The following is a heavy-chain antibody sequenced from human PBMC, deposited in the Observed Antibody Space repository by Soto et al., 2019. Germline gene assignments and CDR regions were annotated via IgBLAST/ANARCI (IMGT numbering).Heavy chain of an antibody. Sequence: QVQLVQSGAEVKKPGASVKVSCKASGYTFTGYYMHWVRQAPGQGLEWMGWINPNSGGTNYAQKFQGWVTMTRDTSISTAYMELSRLRPDDTAVYYCARARSTTVTTYYFDYWGQGTLVTVSS. CDR3: ARARSTTVTTYYFDY. D-gene: IGHD4-17*01. CDR1: GYTFTGYY. V-gene: IGHV1-2*04. J-gene: IGHJ4*02. CDR2: INPNSGGT.